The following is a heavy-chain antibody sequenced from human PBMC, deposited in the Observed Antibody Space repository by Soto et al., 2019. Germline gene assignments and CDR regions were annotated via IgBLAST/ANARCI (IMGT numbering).Heavy chain of an antibody. J-gene: IGHJ4*02. CDR2: INHSGST. CDR3: ARAAPRYCSGGSCYSGMDY. Sequence: QVQLQQWGAGLLKPSETLSLTCAVYGGSFSGYYWSWIRQPPGKGLEWIGEINHSGSTNYNPSLKSRVTISVDTSKNHFSLKLSSVTAADTAVYYCARAAPRYCSGGSCYSGMDYWGQGTLVTVSS. CDR1: GGSFSGYY. D-gene: IGHD2-15*01. V-gene: IGHV4-34*01.